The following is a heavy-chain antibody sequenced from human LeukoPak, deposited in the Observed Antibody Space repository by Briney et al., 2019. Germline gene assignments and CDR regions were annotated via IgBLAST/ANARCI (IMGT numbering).Heavy chain of an antibody. Sequence: GGSLRLSCAASGFTFDDYAMHWVRQAPGKGLEWVSGISWNSGSIGYADSVKGRFTISRDNAKNSLYLQMNSLRAEDTALYYCAKDARTSVAALGPFDYWGQGTLVTVSS. CDR1: GFTFDDYA. J-gene: IGHJ4*02. CDR2: ISWNSGSI. CDR3: AKDARTSVAALGPFDY. D-gene: IGHD2-15*01. V-gene: IGHV3-9*01.